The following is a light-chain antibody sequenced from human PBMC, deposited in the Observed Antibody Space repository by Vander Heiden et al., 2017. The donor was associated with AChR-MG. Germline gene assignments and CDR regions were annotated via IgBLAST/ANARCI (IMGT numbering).Light chain of an antibody. CDR1: SPNIGSNT. J-gene: IGLJ2*01. Sequence: HSLLTQPPSASGTPGQRVTISCSGSSPNIGSNTVNWYQQLPGTAPRLLIYDNSRRPSGVPDRFSGSRSGTSASLAISGLQSEDEADYYCAAWDDSLNGPLFGGGTKLTVL. CDR3: AAWDDSLNGPL. V-gene: IGLV1-44*01. CDR2: DNS.